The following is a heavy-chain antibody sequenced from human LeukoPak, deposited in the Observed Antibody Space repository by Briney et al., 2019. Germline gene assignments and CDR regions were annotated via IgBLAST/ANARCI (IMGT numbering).Heavy chain of an antibody. CDR1: GFTFSIFP. CDR2: ISSGSEK. V-gene: IGHV3-30*04. Sequence: GRSLRLSCEASGFTFSIFPMHWVRQAPGKGLEWVALISSGSEKYYADSVKGRFTISRDNPKNMLYLQMNSLRADDTAVDYCARDFELSAVYYFDSWGQGTLVIVSS. D-gene: IGHD1-26*01. J-gene: IGHJ4*02. CDR3: ARDFELSAVYYFDS.